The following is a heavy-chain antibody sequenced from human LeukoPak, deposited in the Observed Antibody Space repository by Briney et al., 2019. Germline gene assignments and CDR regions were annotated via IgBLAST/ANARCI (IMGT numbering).Heavy chain of an antibody. CDR3: VRVESYDKNDYYRPFDF. CDR1: GFTFSHYP. Sequence: GRSLRLSCAASGFTFSHYPLHWVRQAPGKGLEWVANIKQDGSEKNYVDSVKGRFTISRDNAQKSLYLQMNSLRAEDTAVYYCVRVESYDKNDYYRPFDFWGQGTLVTVSS. CDR2: IKQDGSEK. D-gene: IGHD3-22*01. J-gene: IGHJ4*02. V-gene: IGHV3-7*01.